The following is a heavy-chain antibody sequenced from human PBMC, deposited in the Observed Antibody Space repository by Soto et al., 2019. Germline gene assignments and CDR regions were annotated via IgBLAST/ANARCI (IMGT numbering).Heavy chain of an antibody. Sequence: KPXATLCLTCKVSGGSFYTYYRSWLRQSPGKGLEWIGYMSDGGSTNYNPSVESRVTISLDTSKKPVSLKLSSVSAADTAIYFCAGYRSSSICPEDHYFGLEVSGQGTTVTVSS. CDR2: MSDGGST. V-gene: IGHV4-59*01. CDR3: AGYRSSSICPEDHYFGLEV. J-gene: IGHJ6*02. CDR1: GGSFYTYY. D-gene: IGHD2-2*01.